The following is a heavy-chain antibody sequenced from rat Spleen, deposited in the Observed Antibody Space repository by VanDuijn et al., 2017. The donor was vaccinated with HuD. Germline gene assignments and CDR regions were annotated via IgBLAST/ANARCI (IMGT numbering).Heavy chain of an antibody. Sequence: VQLVESGGGLVQPGRSLKLSCAASGFTFSDYNMAWVRQAPKKGLEWIGEIWSGGSTDYSSALKSRLSISRDTSKSQVLLKMNSLQPEDTGTYYCARHLREASGVMDAWGQGASVTVSS. J-gene: IGHJ4*01. CDR2: IWSGGST. CDR3: ARHLREASGVMDA. CDR1: GFTFSDYN. V-gene: IGHV2-45*01. D-gene: IGHD4-3*01.